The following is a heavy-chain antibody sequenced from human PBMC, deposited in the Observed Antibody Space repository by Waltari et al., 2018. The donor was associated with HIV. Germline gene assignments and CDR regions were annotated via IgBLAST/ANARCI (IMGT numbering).Heavy chain of an antibody. CDR3: AKDPYYYDSSGYADYFDY. D-gene: IGHD3-22*01. V-gene: IGHV3-30*18. CDR2: ISYDGSNK. CDR1: GFSFSRYG. J-gene: IGHJ4*02. Sequence: QVQLVESGGGVVQPGRSLRLSCAASGFSFSRYGVPWVRQAPGKGLEWVAVISYDGSNKYYADSVKGRFTISRDNSKNTLYLQMNSLRAEDTAVYYCAKDPYYYDSSGYADYFDYWGQGTLVTVSS.